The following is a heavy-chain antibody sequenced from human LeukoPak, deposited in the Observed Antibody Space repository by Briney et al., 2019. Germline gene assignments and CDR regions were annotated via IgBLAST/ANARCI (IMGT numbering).Heavy chain of an antibody. CDR1: GGSFSGYY. V-gene: IGHV4-34*01. Sequence: PSETLSLTCAVYGGSFSGYYWSWIRQPPGKGLEWIGEINHSGSTNYNPSLKSRVTISVDTSKNQFSLKLSSVTAADTAVYYCARGVDTPHPTIWGQGTLVTVSS. CDR2: INHSGST. CDR3: ARGVDTPHPTI. J-gene: IGHJ4*02. D-gene: IGHD5-18*01.